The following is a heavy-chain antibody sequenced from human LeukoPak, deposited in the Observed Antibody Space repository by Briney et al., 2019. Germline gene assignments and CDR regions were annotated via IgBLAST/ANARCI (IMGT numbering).Heavy chain of an antibody. D-gene: IGHD4-23*01. CDR1: GFTVSSNY. Sequence: GGSLRLSCAASGFTVSSNYMSWVRQAPGKGLEWVSVIYSGGSTYYADSVKGRFTISRDNSKNTLYLQMNSLRAEDTAVYYCAKEAVGSPYDLLDYWGQGTLVTVSS. J-gene: IGHJ4*02. CDR2: IYSGGST. CDR3: AKEAVGSPYDLLDY. V-gene: IGHV3-53*01.